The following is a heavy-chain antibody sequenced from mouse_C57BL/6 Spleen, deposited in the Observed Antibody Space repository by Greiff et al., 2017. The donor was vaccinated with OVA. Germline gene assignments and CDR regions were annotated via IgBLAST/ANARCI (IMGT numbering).Heavy chain of an antibody. V-gene: IGHV5-17*01. D-gene: IGHD2-2*01. Sequence: EVKLVESGGGLVKPGGSLKLSCAASGFTFSDYGMHWVRQAPEKGLEWVAYISSGSSTIYYADTVKGRFTISRDNAKNTLFLQMTSLRSEDTAMYYCARAEYGYDEAWFAYWGQGTLVTVSA. J-gene: IGHJ3*01. CDR2: ISSGSSTI. CDR1: GFTFSDYG. CDR3: ARAEYGYDEAWFAY.